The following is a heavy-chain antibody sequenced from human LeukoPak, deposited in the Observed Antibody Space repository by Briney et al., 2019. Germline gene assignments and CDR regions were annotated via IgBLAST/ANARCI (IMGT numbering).Heavy chain of an antibody. CDR3: AKDRQYYDILSGYYSSY. D-gene: IGHD3-9*01. Sequence: GGSLRLSCAASGFTFSSYAMSWVRQARGKGLEWVSAISGSGGSTYYADSVKGRFTISRDNSKNTLYLQMNSLRAEDTAVYYCAKDRQYYDILSGYYSSYWGQGTLVTVSS. CDR2: ISGSGGST. CDR1: GFTFSSYA. J-gene: IGHJ4*02. V-gene: IGHV3-23*01.